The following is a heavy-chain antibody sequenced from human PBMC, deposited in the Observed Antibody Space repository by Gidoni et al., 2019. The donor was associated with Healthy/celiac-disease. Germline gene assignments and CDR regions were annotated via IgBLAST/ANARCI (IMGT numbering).Heavy chain of an antibody. CDR3: ARIEPYDYVWGSYRYVFDY. Sequence: QVTLKESGPVLVKPTETRTLTCTVSGFSLSNARMVVSWIRQPPGKALEWLAHIFSNDEKSYSTSLKSRLTISKDTSKSQVVLTMTNMDPVDTATYYCARIEPYDYVWGSYRYVFDYWGQGTLVTVSS. CDR2: IFSNDEK. J-gene: IGHJ4*02. CDR1: GFSLSNARMV. D-gene: IGHD3-16*02. V-gene: IGHV2-26*01.